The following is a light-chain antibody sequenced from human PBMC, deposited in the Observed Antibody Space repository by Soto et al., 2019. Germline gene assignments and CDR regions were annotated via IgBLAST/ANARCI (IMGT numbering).Light chain of an antibody. CDR2: DAS. J-gene: IGKJ3*01. CDR1: QTISND. CDR3: QHSFNSPFT. Sequence: EIVLTQSPGTLSLSPGERATLSCGASQTISNDLAWYQQKPGQAPRLLIYDASIRATGIPARFSGSGSGTDFTLTISSLEPEDFAVYYCQHSFNSPFTFGPGTKVDIK. V-gene: IGKV3-11*01.